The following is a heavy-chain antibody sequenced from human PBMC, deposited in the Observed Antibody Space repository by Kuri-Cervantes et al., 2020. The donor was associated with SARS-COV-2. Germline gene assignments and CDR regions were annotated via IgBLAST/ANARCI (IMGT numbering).Heavy chain of an antibody. CDR3: AREGMAAAGTSIYYYMDV. CDR2: ISAYNGNT. Sequence: ASVKVSCKASGYTFTSYGISWVRQAPGQGLEWMGWISAYNGNTNYAQKLQGRVTMTTDTSTSTAYMELRSLRSDDTAVYYCAREGMAAAGTSIYYYMDVWGKGTTVTVSS. J-gene: IGHJ6*03. V-gene: IGHV1-18*01. CDR1: GYTFTSYG. D-gene: IGHD6-13*01.